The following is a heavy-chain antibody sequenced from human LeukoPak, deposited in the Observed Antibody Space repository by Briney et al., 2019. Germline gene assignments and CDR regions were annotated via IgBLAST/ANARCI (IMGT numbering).Heavy chain of an antibody. V-gene: IGHV4-34*01. CDR1: GGSFSGYY. CDR2: INHSGST. D-gene: IGHD3-3*01. Sequence: SETLSLTCAVYGGSFSGYYWSWIRQPPGKGLEWIGEINHSGSTNYSPSLKSRVTISVDTSKNQFSLKLSSVTAADTAVYYCAYGIFGVVRSWGQGTLVTVTS. CDR3: AYGIFGVVRS. J-gene: IGHJ4*02.